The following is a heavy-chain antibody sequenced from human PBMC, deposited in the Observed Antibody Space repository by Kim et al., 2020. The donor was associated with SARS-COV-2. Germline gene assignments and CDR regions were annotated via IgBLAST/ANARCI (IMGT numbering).Heavy chain of an antibody. D-gene: IGHD5-18*01. Sequence: GGSLRLSCAASGFTLGSYAMNWVRQAPGKGLEWVSSISRAAGGKYYADPVKGRFSVSRDNSNNMVYLEMNALGGEDTAVYYCARSDRIQDRLKETPPDY. CDR2: ISRAAGGK. CDR1: GFTLGSYA. J-gene: IGHJ4*01. V-gene: IGHV3-23*01. CDR3: ARSDRIQDRLKETPPDY.